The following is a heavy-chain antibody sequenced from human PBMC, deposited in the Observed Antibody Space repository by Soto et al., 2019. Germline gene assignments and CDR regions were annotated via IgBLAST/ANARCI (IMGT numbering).Heavy chain of an antibody. D-gene: IGHD1-7*01. CDR2: ISEYNGET. V-gene: IGHV1-18*04. J-gene: IGHJ3*01. CDR3: ARGGWNYGPGPFDL. Sequence: QVQLVQSGTEVKTPGASVKVSCHASGYTFTNYGINWVRQAPGKGLEWMAGISEYNGETPHAPFLQHRVTITTDTSTMTAYMELTSLRSDDTAVYYCARGGWNYGPGPFDLWGQGTMVTVSS. CDR1: GYTFTNYG.